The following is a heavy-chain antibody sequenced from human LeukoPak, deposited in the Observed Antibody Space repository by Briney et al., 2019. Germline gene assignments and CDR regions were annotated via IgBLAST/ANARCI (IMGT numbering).Heavy chain of an antibody. Sequence: PGGSLRLSCVGSGFTVSSSFMSWVRRAPGKGLEWVSYISTTSGFTNYADSVRGRFTISRDNAKNSLYLQMNTLRAEDTAVYYCAKGSPPGDWGQGTLVTVSS. CDR1: GFTVSSSF. D-gene: IGHD3-16*01. CDR3: AKGSPPGD. J-gene: IGHJ4*02. V-gene: IGHV3-11*05. CDR2: ISTTSGFT.